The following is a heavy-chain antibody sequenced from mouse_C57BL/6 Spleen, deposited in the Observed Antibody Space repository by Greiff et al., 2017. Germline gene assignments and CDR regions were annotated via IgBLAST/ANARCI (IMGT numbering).Heavy chain of an antibody. Sequence: EVHLVESGGDLVKPGGSLKLSCAASGFTFSSYGMSWVRQTPDKRLEWVATISSGGRYTYYPASVKGRFTISRDNAKNTLYLQMSSLKSEDTAMYYCARQGYYGSSPWYFDVWGTGTTVTVSS. CDR1: GFTFSSYG. CDR3: ARQGYYGSSPWYFDV. CDR2: ISSGGRYT. D-gene: IGHD1-1*01. J-gene: IGHJ1*03. V-gene: IGHV5-6*01.